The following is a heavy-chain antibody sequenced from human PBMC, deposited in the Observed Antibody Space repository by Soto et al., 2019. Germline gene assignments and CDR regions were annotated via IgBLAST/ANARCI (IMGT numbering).Heavy chain of an antibody. CDR2: IYYSGNT. Sequence: QLHLQESGPGLVKPSETLSLTCIVSGGSISSSNYYWGWIRQSPGKGLEWMGSIYYSGNTYHNHSLRSRATMSVDTSKNQFSLKLSSVTAADTAIYYCARLYYDSSGYYWFDPWGQGTLITVSS. CDR1: GGSISSSNYY. CDR3: ARLYYDSSGYYWFDP. V-gene: IGHV4-39*01. J-gene: IGHJ5*02. D-gene: IGHD3-22*01.